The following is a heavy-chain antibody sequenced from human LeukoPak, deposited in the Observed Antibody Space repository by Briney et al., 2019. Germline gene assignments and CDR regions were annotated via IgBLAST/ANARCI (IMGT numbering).Heavy chain of an antibody. CDR1: GGSISGSSYY. V-gene: IGHV4-61*02. J-gene: IGHJ4*02. Sequence: PSETLSLTCTVSGGSISGSSYYWGWIRQPAGKGLEWIGRIYTSGSPNYNPSLKSRVTMSVDTSKNQFSLKLSSVTAADTAVHYCARGGSSGWPLDYWGQGTLVTVSS. D-gene: IGHD6-19*01. CDR3: ARGGSSGWPLDY. CDR2: IYTSGSP.